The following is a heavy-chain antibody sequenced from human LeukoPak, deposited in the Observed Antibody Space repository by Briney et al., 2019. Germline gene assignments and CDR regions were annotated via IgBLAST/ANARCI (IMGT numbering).Heavy chain of an antibody. V-gene: IGHV3-48*03. CDR2: IGSSGSTI. Sequence: GGSLRLSCAASGFTLSSYEMNWVRQAPGKGLEWVSYIGSSGSTIYYADSVKGRFTISRDNAKNSLYLQMNSLRAEDTALYYCARGSGSSWYFYFDYWGQGTLVTVSS. CDR1: GFTLSSYE. CDR3: ARGSGSSWYFYFDY. D-gene: IGHD6-13*01. J-gene: IGHJ4*02.